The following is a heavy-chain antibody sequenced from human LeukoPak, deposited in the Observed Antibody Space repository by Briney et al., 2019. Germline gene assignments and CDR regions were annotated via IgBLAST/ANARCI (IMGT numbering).Heavy chain of an antibody. Sequence: GGSLRLSCAASGFTVSSNYMSWVRQAPGKWLEWVSVIYSGGSTYYADSVKGRFTISRDNSKNTLYLQMNSLKAEDTAVYYCARISGYSYVPYYFDYWGQGTLVTVSS. D-gene: IGHD5-18*01. CDR3: ARISGYSYVPYYFDY. V-gene: IGHV3-66*02. J-gene: IGHJ4*02. CDR2: IYSGGST. CDR1: GFTVSSNY.